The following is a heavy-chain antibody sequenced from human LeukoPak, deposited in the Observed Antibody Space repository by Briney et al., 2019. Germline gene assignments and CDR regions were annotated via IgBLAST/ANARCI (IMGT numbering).Heavy chain of an antibody. CDR2: ISGSGGST. Sequence: GGSLRLSCAASGFSFSNYAMSWVRQAPGKGPEWVSAISGSGGSTYYADSVKGRFTISRDNSKNTLYVQMNSLRAEDTAVYYCAKASSYYYYGMDVWGQGTTVTVSS. CDR1: GFSFSNYA. J-gene: IGHJ6*02. V-gene: IGHV3-23*01. CDR3: AKASSYYYYGMDV.